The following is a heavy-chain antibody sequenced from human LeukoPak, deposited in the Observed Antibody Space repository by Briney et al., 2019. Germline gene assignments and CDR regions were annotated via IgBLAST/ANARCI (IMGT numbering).Heavy chain of an antibody. Sequence: ASVKVSCKASGYTFTSYDISWVRQATGQGLEWMGWMNPDVGNTGYAQTFQGRVTMTRNTSISTAYLELSSLRSEDTAVYYCARRGYSYGLFEYWGQGTLVTVSS. J-gene: IGHJ4*02. CDR1: GYTFTSYD. CDR2: MNPDVGNT. V-gene: IGHV1-8*01. D-gene: IGHD5-18*01. CDR3: ARRGYSYGLFEY.